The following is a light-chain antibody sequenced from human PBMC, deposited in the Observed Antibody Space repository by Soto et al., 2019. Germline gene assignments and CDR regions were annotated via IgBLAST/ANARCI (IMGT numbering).Light chain of an antibody. CDR1: QSLVHSDGNTY. V-gene: IGKV2-24*01. J-gene: IGKJ5*01. Sequence: DIVMTQTPLSSPVTLGQPASISCTSSQSLVHSDGNTYLNWLHQRPGQPPRLIIYEVSNRFSRVPARFSGSGAGTDFTLKISRVEAEDVGVYYGMQATETVITFGQGTLLEIK. CDR2: EVS. CDR3: MQATETVIT.